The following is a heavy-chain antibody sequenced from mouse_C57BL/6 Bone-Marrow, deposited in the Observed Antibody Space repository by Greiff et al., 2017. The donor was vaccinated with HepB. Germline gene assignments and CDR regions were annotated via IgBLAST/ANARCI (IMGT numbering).Heavy chain of an antibody. V-gene: IGHV3-6*01. CDR2: ISYDGSN. J-gene: IGHJ4*01. CDR1: GYSITSGYY. D-gene: IGHD1-1*01. CDR3: AITTVVATDY. Sequence: ESGPGLVKPSHSLSLTCSVTGYSITSGYYWNWIRQFPGNKLEWMGYISYDGSNNYNPYLKNRISLTRDTSKNQFFLKLNSVTTEDPATYYCAITTVVATDYWGQGTSVSVSS.